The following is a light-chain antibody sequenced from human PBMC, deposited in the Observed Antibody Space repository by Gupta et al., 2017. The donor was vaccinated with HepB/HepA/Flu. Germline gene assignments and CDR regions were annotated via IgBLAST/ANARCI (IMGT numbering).Light chain of an antibody. J-gene: IGKJ5*01. CDR2: SAS. CDR3: QQFNNYPIT. CDR1: QDINSY. Sequence: SRSFLYINRGDRVTITCRASQDINSYLIWYQQKPGKAHNLLIYSASTLQGGVPSRFSGSGSETEFTLTISSLQAEDFATCYCQQFNNYPITFGQGTRLDIK. V-gene: IGKV1-9*01.